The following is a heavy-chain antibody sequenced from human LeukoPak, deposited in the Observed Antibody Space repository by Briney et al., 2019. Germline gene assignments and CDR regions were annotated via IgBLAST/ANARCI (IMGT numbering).Heavy chain of an antibody. CDR3: ATDRGWRTSGYYLYYFEY. D-gene: IGHD3-3*01. Sequence: SGGSLRLSCAASGFTSSSLAMHWVRQAPGKGLEWVSVVSGAGSVTYYADSVKGRFTTSRDNTMNSLYLQMSSLRAEDTAVYYCATDRGWRTSGYYLYYFEYWGQGTLVTYSS. V-gene: IGHV3-23*01. CDR1: GFTSSSLA. J-gene: IGHJ4*02. CDR2: VSGAGSVT.